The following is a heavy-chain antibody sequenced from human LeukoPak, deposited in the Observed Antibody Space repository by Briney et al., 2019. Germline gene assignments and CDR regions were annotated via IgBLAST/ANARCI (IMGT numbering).Heavy chain of an antibody. CDR3: ARDLGSNWYFGAFDI. CDR2: IYYSGST. CDR1: GGSISSSSYY. J-gene: IGHJ3*02. D-gene: IGHD6-13*01. Sequence: SSETLSLTCTVSGGSISSSSYYWGWIRQPPGKGLEWIGSIYYSGSTYYNPSLKSRVTMSVDTSKNQFSLKLSSVTAADTAVYYCARDLGSNWYFGAFDIWGQGTMVTVSS. V-gene: IGHV4-39*07.